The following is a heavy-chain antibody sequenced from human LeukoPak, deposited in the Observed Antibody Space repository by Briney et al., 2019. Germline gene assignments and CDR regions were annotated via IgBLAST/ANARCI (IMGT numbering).Heavy chain of an antibody. CDR1: GGSISSSSYS. D-gene: IGHD7-27*01. CDR2: VYYSGST. J-gene: IGHJ4*02. V-gene: IGHV4-39*07. CDR3: ASRKLGNDY. Sequence: SETLSLTCTVSGGSISSSSYSWGWIRQPPGKGLEWIGSVYYSGSTYYNPSLKSRVTISVDTSKNQFSLNRISVTAADTAVYYCASRKLGNDYWGQGTLVTVSS.